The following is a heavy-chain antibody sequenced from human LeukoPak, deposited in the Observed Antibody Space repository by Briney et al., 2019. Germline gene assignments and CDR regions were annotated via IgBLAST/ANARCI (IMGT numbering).Heavy chain of an antibody. D-gene: IGHD6-19*01. Sequence: GASVKVSCKASGYTFTSYDINWVRQATGQGLEWMGWMNPNSGNTGYAQKFQGRVTMTRNTSISTAYMELSSLRSEDTAVYYCARAAAVAGTGYFQHWGQGTLVTVSS. CDR2: MNPNSGNT. J-gene: IGHJ1*01. CDR1: GYTFTSYD. V-gene: IGHV1-8*01. CDR3: ARAAAVAGTGYFQH.